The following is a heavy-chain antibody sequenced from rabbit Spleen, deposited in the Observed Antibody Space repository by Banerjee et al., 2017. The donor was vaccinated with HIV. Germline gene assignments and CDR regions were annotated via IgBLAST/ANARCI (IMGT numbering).Heavy chain of an antibody. CDR3: ARDTASSFSSYGMDL. Sequence: QSLEESGGDLVKPGASLTLTCKASGLDFSSSYYMCWVRQAPGKGLEWIACIDAGSSGFTYYATWAIGRFTISKTSSTTVTLQMTSVTAADTATYFCARDTASSFSSYGMDLWGQGTLVTVS. CDR1: GLDFSSSYY. J-gene: IGHJ6*01. D-gene: IGHD3-3*01. V-gene: IGHV1S40*01. CDR2: IDAGSSGFT.